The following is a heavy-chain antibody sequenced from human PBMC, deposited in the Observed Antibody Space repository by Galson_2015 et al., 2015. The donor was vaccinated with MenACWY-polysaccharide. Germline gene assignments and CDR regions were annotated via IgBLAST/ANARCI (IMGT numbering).Heavy chain of an antibody. CDR1: EFTFTTDR. V-gene: IGHV3-48*04. J-gene: IGHJ2*01. Sequence: SLRLSCASSEFTFTTDRMSWVRQRPGEGPEWIAYISSERETIYYADSVKGRFTIPSAHAKNSLYLHMNNLRAEDTAVYYCATFSAQRPGPGHPYWYFDLWGRGTHVTVSS. CDR3: ATFSAQRPGPGHPYWYFDL. CDR2: ISSERETI. D-gene: IGHD1-1*01.